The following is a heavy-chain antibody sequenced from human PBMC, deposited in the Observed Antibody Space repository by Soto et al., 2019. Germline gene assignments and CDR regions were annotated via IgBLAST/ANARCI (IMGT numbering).Heavy chain of an antibody. CDR3: ARDIVLVPAALGDY. CDR2: ISYDGSNK. CDR1: GFTFSSYA. Sequence: GGSLRLSCAASGFTFSSYAMHWVRQAPGKGLEWVAVISYDGSNKYYADSVKGRFTISRDNSKNTLYLQMNSLRAEDTAVYYCARDIVLVPAALGDYWGQGTLVTVSS. J-gene: IGHJ4*02. V-gene: IGHV3-30-3*01. D-gene: IGHD2-2*01.